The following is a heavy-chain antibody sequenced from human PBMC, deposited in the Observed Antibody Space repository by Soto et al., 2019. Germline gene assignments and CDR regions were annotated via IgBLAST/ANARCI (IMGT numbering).Heavy chain of an antibody. J-gene: IGHJ6*03. Sequence: GGSLRLSCAASGFTFSGSAMHWVRQASGKGLEWVGRIRSKANSYATAYAASVKGRFTISRDDSKNTAYLQMNSLKTEDTAVYYCTGSITGTTDYYYYYMDVWGKGTTVTVSS. CDR2: IRSKANSYAT. V-gene: IGHV3-73*01. CDR1: GFTFSGSA. CDR3: TGSITGTTDYYYYYMDV. D-gene: IGHD1-7*01.